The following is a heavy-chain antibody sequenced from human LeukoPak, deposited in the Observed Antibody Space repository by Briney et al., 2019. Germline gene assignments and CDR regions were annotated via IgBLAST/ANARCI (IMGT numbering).Heavy chain of an antibody. D-gene: IGHD3-3*01. CDR2: IDGHSGII. V-gene: IGHV3-48*01. J-gene: IGHJ3*02. CDR1: GFTFTMFG. CDR3: ARTYDFGRGPPGDAFDN. Sequence: GGSLRLPCAASGFTFTMFGMNWVRQAPGKGLEWVSYIDGHSGIIYYADSVQGRFTISRDNAKDSVFLQMNGLRVDDTAVYYCARTYDFGRGPPGDAFDNWGQGTLVTVPS.